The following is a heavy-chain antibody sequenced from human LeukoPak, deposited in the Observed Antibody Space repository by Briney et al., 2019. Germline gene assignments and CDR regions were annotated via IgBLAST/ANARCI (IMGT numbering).Heavy chain of an antibody. V-gene: IGHV1-2*02. CDR1: GYTFTGYY. J-gene: IGHJ4*02. Sequence: ASVKLSCKASGYTFTGYYMHWVRQAPGQGLEWMGWINPNSGGTNYAQKFQGRVTMTRDTSISTAYMELSRLRSDDTAVYYCATRGDSSGLPSYDYWGQGTLVTVSS. D-gene: IGHD3-22*01. CDR2: INPNSGGT. CDR3: ATRGDSSGLPSYDY.